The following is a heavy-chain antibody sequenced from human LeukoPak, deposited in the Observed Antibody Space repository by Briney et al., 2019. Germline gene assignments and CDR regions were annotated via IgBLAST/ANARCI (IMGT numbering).Heavy chain of an antibody. J-gene: IGHJ4*02. CDR1: GGTFSSYA. CDR3: ARDEPGYSFGY. D-gene: IGHD5-18*01. V-gene: IGHV1-69*04. Sequence: ASVKVSCKASGGTFSSYAISWVRQAPGHGLEGMGRIIPILGIANYSQKFQGRVTITADKSTSTAYMELSSLRSEDTAVYYCARDEPGYSFGYWGQGTLVTVSS. CDR2: IIPILGIA.